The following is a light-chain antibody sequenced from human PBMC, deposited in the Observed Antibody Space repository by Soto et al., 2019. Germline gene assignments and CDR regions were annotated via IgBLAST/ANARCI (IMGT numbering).Light chain of an antibody. CDR1: QSVSSY. V-gene: IGKV3-11*01. CDR3: QQRSNWPPALT. Sequence: EIVLTQSPATLSLSPGERATLSCRASQSVSSYLAWYQQKPGQAPRLLSYDASNRATGIPARFSGSGSGTDFTLTVSRLEPDEFAVYYCQQRSNWPPALTFGGGTKVDIK. J-gene: IGKJ4*01. CDR2: DAS.